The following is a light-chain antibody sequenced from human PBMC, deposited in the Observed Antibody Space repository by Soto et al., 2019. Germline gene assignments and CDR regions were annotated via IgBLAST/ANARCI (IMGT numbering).Light chain of an antibody. CDR2: EVS. Sequence: LTQPPSASGSPGQSVTISCTGTSSDVGGYNYVSWYQQHPGKAPKLMIYEVSKRPSGVPDRFSGSKSGNTASLTVSGLQAEEEADYYCSSYAGSNNFVFGTGTKVTVL. V-gene: IGLV2-8*01. CDR3: SSYAGSNNFV. CDR1: SSDVGGYNY. J-gene: IGLJ1*01.